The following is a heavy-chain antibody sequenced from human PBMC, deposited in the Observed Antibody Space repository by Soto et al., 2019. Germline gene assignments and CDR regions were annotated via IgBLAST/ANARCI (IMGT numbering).Heavy chain of an antibody. CDR2: ISGSGGST. Sequence: GGSLRLSCATSGFTFSGYAMSWVRQAPGKGLEWVSAISGSGGSTYYADSVKGRFTIPRDNSKNTLYLQMNSLRAEDTAVYYCAKYPSTPGPFDYWGQGTLVTVSS. V-gene: IGHV3-23*01. J-gene: IGHJ4*02. CDR3: AKYPSTPGPFDY. D-gene: IGHD2-2*01. CDR1: GFTFSGYA.